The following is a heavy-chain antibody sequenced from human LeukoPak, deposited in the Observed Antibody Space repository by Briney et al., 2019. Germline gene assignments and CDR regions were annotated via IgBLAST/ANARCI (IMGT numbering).Heavy chain of an antibody. CDR2: IRSKTDGGTA. CDR1: GFTFSNAW. D-gene: IGHD3/OR15-3a*01. Sequence: KTGGSLRLSCAASGFTFSNAWMSWVRQAPGKGLDWVGRIRSKTDGGTADHAASVRGRFTISRDDSKNMLYLQMNSLKTGDTAVYYCSTWTDLYDYWGQGTLVTVSS. V-gene: IGHV3-15*01. J-gene: IGHJ4*02. CDR3: STWTDLYDY.